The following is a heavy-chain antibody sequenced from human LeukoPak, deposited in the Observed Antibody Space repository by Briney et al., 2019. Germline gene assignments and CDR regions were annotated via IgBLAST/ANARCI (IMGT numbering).Heavy chain of an antibody. Sequence: SETLSLTCAVYGGSFSGYCWSWIRQPPGKGLEWIGEINHSGSTNYNPSLKSRVTISVDTSKNQFSLKLSSVTAADTAVYYCARLVGDSLYYFDYWGQGTLVTVSS. J-gene: IGHJ4*02. V-gene: IGHV4-34*01. CDR1: GGSFSGYC. CDR3: ARLVGDSLYYFDY. CDR2: INHSGST. D-gene: IGHD3-16*01.